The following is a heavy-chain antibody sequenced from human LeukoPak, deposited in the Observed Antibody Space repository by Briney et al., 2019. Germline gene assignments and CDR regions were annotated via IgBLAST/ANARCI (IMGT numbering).Heavy chain of an antibody. CDR1: GFTSTTST. J-gene: IGHJ3*02. CDR3: AADQPRYPDAFDI. D-gene: IGHD1-1*01. V-gene: IGHV1-58*02. Sequence: SVKVSCKASGFTSTTSTMQWVRQARGQRLEWIGWIVVGSGDTNYAEKFQERVTIARDMSTSTVYMELSSLRSDDTAVYYCAADQPRYPDAFDIWGQGTMVTVSS. CDR2: IVVGSGDT.